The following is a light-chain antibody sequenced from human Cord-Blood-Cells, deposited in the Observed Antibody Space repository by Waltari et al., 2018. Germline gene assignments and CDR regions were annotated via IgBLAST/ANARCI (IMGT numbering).Light chain of an antibody. CDR1: NIGSKS. CDR2: DDS. CDR3: QVWDSSSDHPV. V-gene: IGLV3-21*03. Sequence: SYVLTQPPSVSVAPGKTARITCWGNNIGSKSVHWYQQKPGQAPVRFVYDDSDRPSGIPERSSGANAGNTATLTISRVEAGDEADYYCQVWDSSSDHPVFGGGTKLTVL. J-gene: IGLJ2*01.